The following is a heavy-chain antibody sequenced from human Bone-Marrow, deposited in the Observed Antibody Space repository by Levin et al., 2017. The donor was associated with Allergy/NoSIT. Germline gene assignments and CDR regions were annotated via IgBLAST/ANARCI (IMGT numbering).Heavy chain of an antibody. J-gene: IGHJ5*02. CDR3: ARLAHPSSRLWWFDP. CDR2: IYYSGST. D-gene: IGHD2-21*01. Sequence: PGGSLRLSCTVSAGSINNYYWSWIRQPPGKGLEWIGYIYYSGSTNYNPSLKSRVTISIDTSRSQFSLKLTSVTAADTAVYYCARLAHPSSRLWWFDPWGQGTPVTVSS. V-gene: IGHV4-59*01. CDR1: AGSINNYY.